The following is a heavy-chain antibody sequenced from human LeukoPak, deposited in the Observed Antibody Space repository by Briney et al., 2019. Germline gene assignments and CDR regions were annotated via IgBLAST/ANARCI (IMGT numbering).Heavy chain of an antibody. D-gene: IGHD5-18*01. J-gene: IGHJ4*02. V-gene: IGHV4-59*01. CDR2: IYYSGST. CDR3: ARYSYGPRFSFDY. Sequence: PSETLSLTCTVSGGSISSYYWSWIRQPPGKGLEWIGYIYYSGSTNYNPSLKSRVTISVDTSKNQFPLKLSSVTAADTAVYYCARYSYGPRFSFDYWGQGTLVTVSS. CDR1: GGSISSYY.